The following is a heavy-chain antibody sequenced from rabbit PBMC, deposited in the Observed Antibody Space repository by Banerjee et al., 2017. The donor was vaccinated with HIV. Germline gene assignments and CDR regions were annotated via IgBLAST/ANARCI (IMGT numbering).Heavy chain of an antibody. CDR3: ARFASDSNYYDYFKL. J-gene: IGHJ4*01. D-gene: IGHD8-1*01. Sequence: QEQLEESGGGLVKPEGSLTLTCKASGFTVSSTYRICWVRQAPGKGLEWIACIYSASSGGTFYASWVSGRFTISKASSTMVTLQVTSLTAADTATYFCARFASDSNYYDYFKLWGPGTLVTVS. V-gene: IGHV1S45*01. CDR2: IYSASSGGT. CDR1: GFTVSSTYR.